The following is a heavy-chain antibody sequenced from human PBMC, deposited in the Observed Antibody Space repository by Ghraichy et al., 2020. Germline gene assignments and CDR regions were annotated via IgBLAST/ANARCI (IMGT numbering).Heavy chain of an antibody. D-gene: IGHD3-16*01. CDR1: GFSFTTSGVA. Sequence: SGPTLVKPTQTLTLTCTFSGFSFTTSGVAVGWIRQPPGKALEWLALIYWDDETRYSPSLKSRLTVTKDTSKNQVVLTMTNMDPVDTATYYCVYRPWRSSFKNVCWFDPWGQGTLVTVYS. CDR2: IYWDDET. V-gene: IGHV2-5*02. CDR3: VYRPWRSSFKNVCWFDP. J-gene: IGHJ5*02.